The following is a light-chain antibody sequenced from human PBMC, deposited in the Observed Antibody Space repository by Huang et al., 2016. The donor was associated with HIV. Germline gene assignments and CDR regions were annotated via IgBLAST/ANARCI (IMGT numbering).Light chain of an antibody. CDR1: QSVSSP. CDR3: QQRSNWPLFT. Sequence: EIVLTQSPATLSLSPGERATLSCKASQSVSSPLAWYQQKPGQAPRLLIYDTPNRATGIPARFSGSESGTDFTLTISSLEPEDFAVYYCQQRSNWPLFTFGPGTKVDIK. J-gene: IGKJ3*01. V-gene: IGKV3-11*01. CDR2: DTP.